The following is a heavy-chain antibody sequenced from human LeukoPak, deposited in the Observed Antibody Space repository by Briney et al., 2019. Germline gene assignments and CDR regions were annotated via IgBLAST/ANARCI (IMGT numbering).Heavy chain of an antibody. D-gene: IGHD3-10*01. CDR1: GGSISSYY. CDR2: IYYSGYT. J-gene: IGHJ6*03. V-gene: IGHV4-59*01. Sequence: SETLSLTCTVSGGSISSYYWSWIRQPPAKGLEWIGYIYYSGYTNYNPSLKSRVTISVDTSKNQFSLKLSSVTAADTAVYYCARTTMVRGTYYMDVWGKGTTVTISS. CDR3: ARTTMVRGTYYMDV.